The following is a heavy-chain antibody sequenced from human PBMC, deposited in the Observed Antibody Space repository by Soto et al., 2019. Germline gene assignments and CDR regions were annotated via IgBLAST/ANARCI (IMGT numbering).Heavy chain of an antibody. V-gene: IGHV3-33*01. J-gene: IGHJ4*02. Sequence: QVQLVESGGGVVQPGRSLRLSCAASGFSFSSFGMHWVRQAPGKGLEWVAIIWFDGSQQHYEDSVNGRFTISRDTTKNILYLQLYGLRAEDVAVYCCTGGYTSPFDYWGRGTLVTVSS. CDR3: TGGYTSPFDY. D-gene: IGHD2-2*02. CDR1: GFSFSSFG. CDR2: IWFDGSQQ.